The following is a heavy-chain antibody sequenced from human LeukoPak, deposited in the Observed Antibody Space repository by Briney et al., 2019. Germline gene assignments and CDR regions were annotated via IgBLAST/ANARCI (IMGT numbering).Heavy chain of an antibody. CDR2: INPSGGST. D-gene: IGHD3-10*01. Sequence: ASVTVSCKASGYTFTSYYMHWVRQAPGQGLEWMGIINPSGGSTSYAQKFQGRVTMTRDTSTSTVYMELSSLRSEDTAVHYCARALRPTMVREGYWGQGTLVTVSS. CDR3: ARALRPTMVREGY. J-gene: IGHJ4*02. V-gene: IGHV1-46*01. CDR1: GYTFTSYY.